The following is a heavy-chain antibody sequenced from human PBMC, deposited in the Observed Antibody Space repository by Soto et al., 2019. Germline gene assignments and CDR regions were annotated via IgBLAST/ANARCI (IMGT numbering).Heavy chain of an antibody. J-gene: IGHJ4*02. Sequence: EXGXTLVNPTQTLTXTFTFSWFSLSASGVGVVWIRQPPGKALEWLALIYWNDDKRYSPSLKSRLTITKDTSKNQVVLTMTNLESVDTAKYFCAHREDIIAVPGMGWGQGTLGTVSS. CDR1: WFSLSASGVG. CDR3: AHREDIIAVPGMG. V-gene: IGHV2-5*01. CDR2: IYWNDDK. D-gene: IGHD6-19*01.